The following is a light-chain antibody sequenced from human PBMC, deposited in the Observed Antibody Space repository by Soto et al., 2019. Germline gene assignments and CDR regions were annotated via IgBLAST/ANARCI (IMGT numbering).Light chain of an antibody. CDR1: QSINSY. CDR3: QQSYSTPRT. Sequence: DIQMTQSPSSLSASVGDRVTITCRASQSINSYLNWYQQKPGKAPKLLIYGASSLQGGVPSRFSGSGSGTDFTLTISSLQPEDFTDYYCQQSYSTPRTFGQGTKVEIK. J-gene: IGKJ1*01. CDR2: GAS. V-gene: IGKV1-39*01.